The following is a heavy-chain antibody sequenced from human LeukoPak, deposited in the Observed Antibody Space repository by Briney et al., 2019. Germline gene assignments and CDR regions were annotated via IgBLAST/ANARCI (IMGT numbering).Heavy chain of an antibody. CDR2: IYYSGST. CDR1: GGSISSYY. Sequence: PSETLSLTCTVSGGSISSYYWSWIRQPPGKGLEWIGYIYYSGSTNYNPSLKSRVTISVDTSKNQFSLKLSSVTAADTAVYYCARGADGRWYYMDVWGKGTTVTISS. CDR3: ARGADGRWYYMDV. D-gene: IGHD2-15*01. J-gene: IGHJ6*03. V-gene: IGHV4-59*01.